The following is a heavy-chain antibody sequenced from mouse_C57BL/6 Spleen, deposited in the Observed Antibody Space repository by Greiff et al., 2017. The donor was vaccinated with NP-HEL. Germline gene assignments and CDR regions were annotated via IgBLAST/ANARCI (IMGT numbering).Heavy chain of an antibody. V-gene: IGHV1-15*01. D-gene: IGHD1-1*01. Sequence: VQVVESGAELVRPGASVTLSCKASGYTFTDYEMHWVKQTPVHGLEWIGAIDPETGGTASNQKFKGKAILTADKSSSTAYMELRSLTSEDSAVYYCTRDYYGSSYAMDYWGQGTSVTVSS. CDR1: GYTFTDYE. CDR3: TRDYYGSSYAMDY. J-gene: IGHJ4*01. CDR2: IDPETGGT.